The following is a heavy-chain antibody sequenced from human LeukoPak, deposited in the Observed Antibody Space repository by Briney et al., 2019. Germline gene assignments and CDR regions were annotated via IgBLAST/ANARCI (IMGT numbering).Heavy chain of an antibody. CDR3: ARGSLGYYFDY. CDR2: ISYDGSNK. V-gene: IGHV3-30-3*01. Sequence: GGSLRLSCAASGFTFSSFALHWVRQAPGKGLEWVAVISYDGSNKYSADSVKGRFTISRDNSKNTLYLHMNSLRVEDTAVYYCARGSLGYYFDYWGQGTLVTVSS. CDR1: GFTFSSFA. J-gene: IGHJ4*02. D-gene: IGHD7-27*01.